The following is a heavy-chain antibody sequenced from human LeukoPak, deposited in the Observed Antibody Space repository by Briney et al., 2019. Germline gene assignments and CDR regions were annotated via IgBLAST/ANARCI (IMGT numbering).Heavy chain of an antibody. CDR3: AREQTSYYGSATYAFDI. J-gene: IGHJ3*02. Sequence: GGSLRLSCAASGFTFSSYGMNWVRQAPGKGLEWVSSISSSSSYIYYADSVKGRFTISRDNAKNSLYLQMNSLRAEDTAVYYCAREQTSYYGSATYAFDIWGQGTMVTVSS. CDR2: ISSSSSYI. V-gene: IGHV3-21*01. D-gene: IGHD3-10*01. CDR1: GFTFSSYG.